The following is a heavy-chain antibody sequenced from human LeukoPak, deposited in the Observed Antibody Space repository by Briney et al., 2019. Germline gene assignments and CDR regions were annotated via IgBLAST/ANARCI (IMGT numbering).Heavy chain of an antibody. D-gene: IGHD4-17*01. V-gene: IGHV3-74*01. CDR2: INSDGSST. CDR3: AKGGATVIDY. Sequence: GGSLRLSCAASGFRFGDYSMHWVRQAPGKGLVWVSRINSDGSSTTSADSVKGRFTISRDNAKNTLYLQMNSLRAEDTAVYYCAKGGATVIDYWGQGTLVTVSS. J-gene: IGHJ4*02. CDR1: GFRFGDYS.